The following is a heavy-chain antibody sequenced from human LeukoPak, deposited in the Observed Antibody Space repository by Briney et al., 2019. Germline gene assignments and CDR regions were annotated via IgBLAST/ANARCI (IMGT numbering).Heavy chain of an antibody. CDR1: GFTFSSYA. Sequence: PGGSLRLSCAASGFTFSSYAMSWVRQAPGKGLEWVSAISGSGGSTYYADSVKGRFTISRDNSKNTLYLQMNSLRAEDTAVYYCAKDITPSDYHRVFDYWGQGTLVTVSS. CDR3: AKDITPSDYHRVFDY. J-gene: IGHJ4*02. V-gene: IGHV3-23*01. CDR2: ISGSGGST. D-gene: IGHD1-26*01.